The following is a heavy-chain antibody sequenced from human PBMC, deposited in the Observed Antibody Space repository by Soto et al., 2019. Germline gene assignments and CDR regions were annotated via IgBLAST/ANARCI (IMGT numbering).Heavy chain of an antibody. CDR1: GDTFSFYT. Sequence: QVQLVQSGTEVKKPGSSVKVSCKASGDTFSFYTINWVRQAPGLGLEWVGRINPIVSMSNYAQKFQGRVSMTAHKSTSTAYMKLRSLISDDTAMYFCAASYGSGYRAFDYWGQGALVIVSS. D-gene: IGHD3-10*01. CDR3: AASYGSGYRAFDY. J-gene: IGHJ4*02. V-gene: IGHV1-69*02. CDR2: INPIVSMS.